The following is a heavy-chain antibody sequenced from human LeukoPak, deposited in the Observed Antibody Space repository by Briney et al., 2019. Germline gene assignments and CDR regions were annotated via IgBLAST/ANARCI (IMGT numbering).Heavy chain of an antibody. V-gene: IGHV3-73*01. CDR2: IRAKVHSYAT. Sequence: PGGSLRLSCAASGFTFSNAWMSWVRQASGKGLEWIGRIRAKVHSYATAYAASVEGRFTISRDDSKNTAYLQMNSLETEDTAVYYCTRLTVGATTDCWGQGTLVTVSS. CDR3: TRLTVGATTDC. CDR1: GFTFSNAW. D-gene: IGHD1-26*01. J-gene: IGHJ4*02.